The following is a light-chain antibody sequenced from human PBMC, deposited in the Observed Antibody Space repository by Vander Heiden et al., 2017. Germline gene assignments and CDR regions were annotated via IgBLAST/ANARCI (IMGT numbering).Light chain of an antibody. CDR1: QSVLYSSNNKNY. V-gene: IGKV4-1*01. J-gene: IGKJ1*01. CDR3: QQYYSIPRT. CDR2: WAS. Sequence: DIVMTQSPDSLAVSLGERATINCKSSQSVLYSSNNKNYLAWYQQKPGQLPKLLIYWASTRESGVPDRFSGSGSGTDFTLTISSLQAEDVAVYYCQQYYSIPRTFGQGTKVEIK.